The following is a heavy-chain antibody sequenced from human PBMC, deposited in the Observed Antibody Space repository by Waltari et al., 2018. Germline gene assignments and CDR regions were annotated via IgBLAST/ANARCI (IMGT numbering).Heavy chain of an antibody. J-gene: IGHJ4*02. CDR3: AKDACGNTYLDH. Sequence: QVQLVESGGGVVQPGMSLRLSCAASGFSLGPCGMHWVRQAPGKGLEWGALMFFCGGDSFYADAGRGRFTISRDNSKNTLYLDINSLRLDDTAIYYCAKDACGNTYLDHWGQGTLVTVSS. D-gene: IGHD2-15*01. CDR2: MFFCGGDS. CDR1: GFSLGPCG. V-gene: IGHV3-30*19.